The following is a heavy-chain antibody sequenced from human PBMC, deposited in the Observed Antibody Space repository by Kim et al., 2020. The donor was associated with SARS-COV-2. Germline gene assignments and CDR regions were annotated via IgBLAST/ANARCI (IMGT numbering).Heavy chain of an antibody. Sequence: KSRFTISRDNSENTLYLQMSSLRAEDTAVYYCVKEGLWGPSIAARPFDDYWGQGTLVTVSS. D-gene: IGHD6-6*01. V-gene: IGHV3-64D*06. CDR3: VKEGLWGPSIAARPFDDY. J-gene: IGHJ4*02.